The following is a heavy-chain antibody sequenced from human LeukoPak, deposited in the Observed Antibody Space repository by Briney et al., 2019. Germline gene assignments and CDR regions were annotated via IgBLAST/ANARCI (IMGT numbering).Heavy chain of an antibody. D-gene: IGHD3-10*01. CDR1: GGSISSYY. CDR2: IYTSGST. J-gene: IGHJ5*02. V-gene: IGHV4-4*07. Sequence: SETLSLTCTVSGGSISSYYWSWIRQPAGKGLEWIGRIYTSGSTNYNPSLKSRVTMSVDTSKNQFPLKLSSVTAADTAVYYCARQGDWYGSGSGWFDPWGQGTLVTVSS. CDR3: ARQGDWYGSGSGWFDP.